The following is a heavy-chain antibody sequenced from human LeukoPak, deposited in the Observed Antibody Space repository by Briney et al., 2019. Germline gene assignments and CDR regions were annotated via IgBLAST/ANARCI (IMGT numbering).Heavy chain of an antibody. D-gene: IGHD3-22*01. CDR3: ARFYYDSTPSAFDI. V-gene: IGHV1-8*01. J-gene: IGHJ3*02. CDR2: MNPNSGNT. Sequence: GASVKVSCKASGYTFTSYDINWVRQATGQGLEWIGWMNPNSGNTGYAQKFQGRVTMTRNTSISTAYMELSSLRSEDTAVYYCARFYYDSTPSAFDIWGQGTMVTVSS. CDR1: GYTFTSYD.